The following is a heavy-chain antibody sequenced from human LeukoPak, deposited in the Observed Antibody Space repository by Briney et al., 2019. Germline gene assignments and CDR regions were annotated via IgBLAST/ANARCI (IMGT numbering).Heavy chain of an antibody. CDR1: GFTFSSYG. J-gene: IGHJ4*02. CDR3: AKDAGGIQVGATVDY. Sequence: GGSLRLSCAASGFTFSSYGMRWVRQAPGKGLEWVAFIRYDGSNKYYADSVKGRFTISRDNSKNTLYLQMNSLRAEDTAVYYCAKDAGGIQVGATVDYWGQGTLVTVSS. V-gene: IGHV3-30*02. D-gene: IGHD1-26*01. CDR2: IRYDGSNK.